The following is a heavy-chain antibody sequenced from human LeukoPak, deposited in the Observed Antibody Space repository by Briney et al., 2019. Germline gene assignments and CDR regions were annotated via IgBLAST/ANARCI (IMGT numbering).Heavy chain of an antibody. V-gene: IGHV3-23*01. CDR1: GFTFTSYA. CDR3: AKALGSIVVTTTDY. CDR2: ISSSGGTT. J-gene: IGHJ4*02. D-gene: IGHD5-12*01. Sequence: PGGSLRLSCAASGFTFTSYARSWGRQAPGKGLEWVSAISSSGGTTYYADTVKGRSTISRDNSKNTLYMQMHSLRAEDTAVYYCAKALGSIVVTTTDYWGQGTLVTVSS.